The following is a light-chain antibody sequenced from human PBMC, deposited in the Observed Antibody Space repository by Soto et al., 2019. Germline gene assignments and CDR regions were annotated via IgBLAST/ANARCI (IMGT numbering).Light chain of an antibody. J-gene: IGKJ1*01. Sequence: DIQMTQSPSTLPASVGDRVTITCRASQTIGNWLAWYHQKPGKVPKLLIYNASTLEIGAPSSFSGSWSGTEFTVTFSSLQADDLATYDCQQCNLDGTFGQGTNVVI. CDR2: NAS. V-gene: IGKV1-5*03. CDR1: QTIGNW. CDR3: QQCNLDGT.